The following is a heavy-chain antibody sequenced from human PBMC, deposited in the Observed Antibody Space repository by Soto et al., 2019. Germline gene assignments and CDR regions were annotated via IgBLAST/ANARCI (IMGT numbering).Heavy chain of an antibody. CDR3: AAYCSGGSCYSSLAEYFQH. CDR1: GGTFSSHA. V-gene: IGHV1-69*13. J-gene: IGHJ1*01. D-gene: IGHD2-15*01. CDR2: IIPIFGTA. Sequence: GASVKVSCKASGGTFSSHAISWVRQAPGQGLEWMGGIIPIFGTANYAQKFQGRVTITADESTSTAYMELSSLRFEDTAVYYCAAYCSGGSCYSSLAEYFQHWGQGTLVTVSS.